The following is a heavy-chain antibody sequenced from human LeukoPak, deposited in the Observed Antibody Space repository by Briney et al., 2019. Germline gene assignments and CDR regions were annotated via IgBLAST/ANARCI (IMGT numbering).Heavy chain of an antibody. V-gene: IGHV3-30*18. D-gene: IGHD5-12*01. J-gene: IGHJ6*02. CDR2: ISYDGSNK. CDR3: AKDQSSDYAAYGMDV. CDR1: GLTFSSYG. Sequence: GRSLRLSCAASGLTFSSYGMHWVRQAPGKGLEWVAVISYDGSNKYYADSVKGRFTISRDNSKNTLYLQMNSLRAEDTAVYYCAKDQSSDYAAYGMDVWGQGTTVTVSS.